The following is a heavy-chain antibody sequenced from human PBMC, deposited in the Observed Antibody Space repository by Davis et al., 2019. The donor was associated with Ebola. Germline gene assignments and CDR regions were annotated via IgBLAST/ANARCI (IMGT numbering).Heavy chain of an antibody. Sequence: MPSETLSLTCTVSGGSISSYYWSWIRQPPGKGLEWIGSIYYSGSTYYNPSLKSRVTISVDTSKNQFSLKLSSVTAADTAVYYCARVYYYGMDVWGQGTTVTVSS. CDR2: IYYSGST. CDR1: GGSISSYY. CDR3: ARVYYYGMDV. J-gene: IGHJ6*02. V-gene: IGHV4-59*05.